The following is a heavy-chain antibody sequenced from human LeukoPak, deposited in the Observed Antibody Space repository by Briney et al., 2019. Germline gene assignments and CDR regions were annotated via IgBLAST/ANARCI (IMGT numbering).Heavy chain of an antibody. CDR1: GFTFSSYS. Sequence: GSLRLSCVASGFTFSSYSMNWVRQAPGKGLEWVSYISITGSTIYLADSVKGRFTISRDNAKYSLYLQMNSLRDEDTAVYYCARAIYDSSGSGGYWGQGTLVTVSS. V-gene: IGHV3-48*02. CDR2: ISITGSTI. D-gene: IGHD3-22*01. J-gene: IGHJ4*02. CDR3: ARAIYDSSGSGGY.